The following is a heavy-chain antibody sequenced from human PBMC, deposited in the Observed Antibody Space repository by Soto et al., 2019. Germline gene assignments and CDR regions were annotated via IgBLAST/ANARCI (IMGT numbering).Heavy chain of an antibody. CDR2: IYYSGST. D-gene: IGHD5-12*01. CDR3: AREIVATIPYFDY. V-gene: IGHV4-59*01. CDR1: GGSISSYY. Sequence: SETLSLTCTVSGGSISSYYWSWFRQPPGKGLEWIGYIYYSGSTNYNPSLKSRVTISVDTSKNQFSLKLSSVTAADTGVYYCAREIVATIPYFDYWGQGTLVTVSS. J-gene: IGHJ4*02.